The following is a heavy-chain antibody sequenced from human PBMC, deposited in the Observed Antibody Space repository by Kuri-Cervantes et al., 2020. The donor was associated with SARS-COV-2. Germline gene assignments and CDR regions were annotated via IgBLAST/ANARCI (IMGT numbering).Heavy chain of an antibody. CDR2: INPDGGYT. CDR3: VRDGDHWNFDY. D-gene: IGHD1-1*01. CDR1: GFTFSGHW. Sequence: GESLKISCAASGFTFSGHWIHWVRQAPGKGLVWVSRINPDGGYTNNEDSVKGRFTLSRDNAKNMLFLQMNSLRAEDTAVYYCVRDGDHWNFDYWGQGTLVT. J-gene: IGHJ4*02. V-gene: IGHV3-74*01.